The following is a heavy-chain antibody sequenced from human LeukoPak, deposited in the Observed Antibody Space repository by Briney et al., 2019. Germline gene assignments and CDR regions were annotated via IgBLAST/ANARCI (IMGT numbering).Heavy chain of an antibody. Sequence: SETLSLTCAVSGYSISSGYYWGWIRQPPGKGLEWIGSIYHSGSTYYNPSLKSRVTISVDTSKNHFSLKLSSVTAADTTVYYCAREVAAAGREVDYWGQGTLVTVSS. CDR2: IYHSGST. V-gene: IGHV4-38-2*02. D-gene: IGHD6-13*01. J-gene: IGHJ4*02. CDR1: GYSISSGYY. CDR3: AREVAAAGREVDY.